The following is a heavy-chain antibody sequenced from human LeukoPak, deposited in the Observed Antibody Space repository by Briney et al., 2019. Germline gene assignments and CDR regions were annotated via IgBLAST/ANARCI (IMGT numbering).Heavy chain of an antibody. CDR3: AGSDDGSGYYTKY. D-gene: IGHD3-22*01. V-gene: IGHV3-20*04. Sequence: GGSLRLSCAASGVVFENSGMSWVRPARGKGLEGVCGFNWNGGTPAYADTVRGRFTISRDNAKYSLYLQMTSLRAEDTALYYCAGSDDGSGYYTKYWGQGTLVTVSS. J-gene: IGHJ4*02. CDR1: GVVFENSG. CDR2: FNWNGGTP.